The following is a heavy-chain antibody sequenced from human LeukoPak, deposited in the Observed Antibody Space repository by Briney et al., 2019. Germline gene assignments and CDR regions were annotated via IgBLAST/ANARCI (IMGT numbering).Heavy chain of an antibody. CDR3: ARARVGARYYHYYGMDV. CDR2: ISSSSRYI. J-gene: IGHJ6*02. Sequence: GGSLRLSCAASGFTFSSYSLNWVRQAPGKGLEWVSYISSSSRYIYYTDSVKGRFTISRDNAKKSLYLQMNSLRAEDTAVYYCARARVGARYYHYYGMDVWGQGTTVTVSS. CDR1: GFTFSSYS. D-gene: IGHD1-26*01. V-gene: IGHV3-21*01.